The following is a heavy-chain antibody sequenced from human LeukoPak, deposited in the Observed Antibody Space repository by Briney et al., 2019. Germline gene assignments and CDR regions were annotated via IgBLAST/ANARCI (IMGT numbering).Heavy chain of an antibody. CDR1: GVSISSYY. CDR3: ARGEGSYRPLDY. V-gene: IGHV4-59*01. J-gene: IGHJ4*02. CDR2: IYYSGST. Sequence: SETLSLTCTVSGVSISSYYWSWIRQPPGKGLEWIGYIYYSGSTNYNPSLKSRVTISVDTSKNQFSLKLSSVTAADTAVYYCARGEGSYRPLDYWGQGTLVTVSS. D-gene: IGHD3-16*02.